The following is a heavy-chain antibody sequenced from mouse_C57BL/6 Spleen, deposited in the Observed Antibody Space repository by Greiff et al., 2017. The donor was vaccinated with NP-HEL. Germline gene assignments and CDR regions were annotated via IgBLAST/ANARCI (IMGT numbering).Heavy chain of an antibody. CDR3: ASYYNCGSRYGDYFDY. CDR1: GYTFTSYW. V-gene: IGHV1-50*01. J-gene: IGHJ2*01. CDR2: LDPSDGYT. D-gene: IGHD1-1*01. Sequence: QVQLQQPGAELVKPGASVKLSCKASGYTFTSYWMQWVQQRPGQGLEWIGELDPSDGYTNYNHKFKGKATLSVDTSSSTAYMQLSSLASEDAAVYYCASYYNCGSRYGDYFDYWGQGTTLTVSS.